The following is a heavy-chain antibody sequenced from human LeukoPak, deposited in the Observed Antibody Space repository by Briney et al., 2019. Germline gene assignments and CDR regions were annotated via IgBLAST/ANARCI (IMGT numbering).Heavy chain of an antibody. CDR1: GGSISSGNYY. V-gene: IGHV4-39*07. Sequence: SETLSLTCIVSGGSISSGNYYWDWIRQPPGKGLEWIGEINHSGSTNYNPSLKSRVTISVDTSKNQFSLKLSSVTAADTAVYYCARGKTGSYNPSFDYWGQGTLVTVSS. J-gene: IGHJ4*02. CDR2: INHSGST. CDR3: ARGKTGSYNPSFDY. D-gene: IGHD1-26*01.